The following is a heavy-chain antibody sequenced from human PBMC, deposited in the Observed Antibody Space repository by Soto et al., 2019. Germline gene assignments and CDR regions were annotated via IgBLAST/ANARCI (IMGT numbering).Heavy chain of an antibody. J-gene: IGHJ5*02. D-gene: IGHD3-10*01. CDR1: GVSFSGYY. CDR2: INHSGST. Sequence: PXETLSLTCSVYGVSFSGYYWSWIRQPPGKGLDWIGEINHSGSTNYNPSLKSRVTISVDTSKNQFSLKLSSVTAADTAVYYCARGIYYGSGSYYKGNWFDHWGQGTLVTVSS. CDR3: ARGIYYGSGSYYKGNWFDH. V-gene: IGHV4-34*01.